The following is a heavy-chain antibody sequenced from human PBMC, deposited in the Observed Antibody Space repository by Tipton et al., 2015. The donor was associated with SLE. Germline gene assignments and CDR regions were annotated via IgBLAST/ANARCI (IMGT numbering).Heavy chain of an antibody. Sequence: SLRLSCAASGFTFSSYAMHWVRQAPGKGLEWVANIKQDGSEKYYVDSVKGRFTISRDNAKNSLYLQMNSLRAEDTAVYYCARDKYYNILTGYYKYYFDCWGQGTLVTVSS. J-gene: IGHJ4*02. D-gene: IGHD3-9*01. V-gene: IGHV3-7*01. CDR2: IKQDGSEK. CDR1: GFTFSSYA. CDR3: ARDKYYNILTGYYKYYFDC.